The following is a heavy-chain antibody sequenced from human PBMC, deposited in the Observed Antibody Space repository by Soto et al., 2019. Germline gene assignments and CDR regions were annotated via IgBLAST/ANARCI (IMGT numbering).Heavy chain of an antibody. J-gene: IGHJ6*02. CDR1: GGTFSSYA. CDR2: IIPIFGTA. CDR3: ARVLNTYSSSWPTTIYYYYGMDV. V-gene: IGHV1-69*13. D-gene: IGHD6-13*01. Sequence: ASVKVSCKASGGTFSSYAISWVRQAPGQGLEWMGGIIPIFGTANYAQKFQGRVTITADESTSTAYMELSSLRSEDTAVYYCARVLNTYSSSWPTTIYYYYGMDVWGQGTTVTVSS.